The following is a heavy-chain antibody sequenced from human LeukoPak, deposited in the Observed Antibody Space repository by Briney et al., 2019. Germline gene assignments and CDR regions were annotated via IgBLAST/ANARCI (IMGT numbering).Heavy chain of an antibody. J-gene: IGHJ3*02. CDR1: GGSISRDGHY. CDR2: VSSSGAT. CDR3: AREMVRGAFDI. D-gene: IGHD2-8*01. V-gene: IGHV4-31*03. Sequence: SETLSLTCTVSGGSISRDGHYWSWIRQYPGKGLESTGSVSSSGATTYNPSLKSRVTISLDTSQNQFSLNLRSLTAADTAVYYCAREMVRGAFDIWGQGTMVTVSS.